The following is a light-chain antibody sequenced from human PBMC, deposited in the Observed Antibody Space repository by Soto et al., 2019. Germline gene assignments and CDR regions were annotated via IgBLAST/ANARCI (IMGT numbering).Light chain of an antibody. CDR1: EDVSSW. CDR3: QQAKSLPIT. V-gene: IGKV1D-12*01. CDR2: AAS. J-gene: IGKJ5*01. Sequence: DIQMTQSPSSVSASVGDRVTITCRASEDVSSWLAWYQQKPGKAPELLIYAASSVQSGVPSRFSGSGSGTDFTLTITRLQPEDSATYYCQQAKSLPITFGQGTRLDIK.